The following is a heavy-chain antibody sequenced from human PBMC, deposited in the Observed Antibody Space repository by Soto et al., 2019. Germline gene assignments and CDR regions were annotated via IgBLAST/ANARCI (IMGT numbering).Heavy chain of an antibody. V-gene: IGHV3-30*18. Sequence: LRLSFAASGFTFSSYGMHWVRQAPGKGLEWVAVISYDGSNKYYADSVKGRFTISRDNSKNTLYLQMNSLRAEDTAVYYCAKAFSDYFDYWGQGTLVTVSS. J-gene: IGHJ4*02. CDR3: AKAFSDYFDY. CDR2: ISYDGSNK. CDR1: GFTFSSYG.